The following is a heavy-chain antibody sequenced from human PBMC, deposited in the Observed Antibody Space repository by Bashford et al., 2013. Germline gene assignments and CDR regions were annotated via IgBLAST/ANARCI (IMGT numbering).Heavy chain of an antibody. CDR1: GGSFSGYY. V-gene: IGHV4-34*01. CDR3: ARLLGGSYYLRNYYYGMDV. Sequence: LLYSSETLSLTCAVYGGSFSGYYWSWIRQAPGKGLQWIGEINQSGNTNYNPSLKSRVSISVDTSKNQFSLKLSSVTAADTAVYYCARLLGGSYYLRNYYYGMDVWGQGTTVTVSS. D-gene: IGHD1-26*01. CDR2: INQSGNT. J-gene: IGHJ6*02.